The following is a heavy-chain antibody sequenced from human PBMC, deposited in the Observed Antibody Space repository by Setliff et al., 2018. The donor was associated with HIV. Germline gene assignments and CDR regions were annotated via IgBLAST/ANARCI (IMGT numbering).Heavy chain of an antibody. Sequence: PSETLSLTCAVYGESFSGYYWSWIRQPPGKGLEWIGEVNHSGSSSYNPSLKSRVTISVDTSKNQFSLRLSSVAAGDTAVYYCARSIVPVASGYYYFEYWGQGTLVTVSS. J-gene: IGHJ4*02. CDR2: VNHSGSS. CDR3: ARSIVPVASGYYYFEY. CDR1: GESFSGYY. V-gene: IGHV4-34*01. D-gene: IGHD3-3*01.